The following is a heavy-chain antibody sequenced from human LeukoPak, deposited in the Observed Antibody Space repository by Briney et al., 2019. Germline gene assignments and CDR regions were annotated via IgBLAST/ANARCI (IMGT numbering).Heavy chain of an antibody. J-gene: IGHJ4*02. V-gene: IGHV1-69*04. Sequence: GASAKVSCKASGGTFSSYAISWVRQAPGQGLEWMGRIIPILGIANYAQQFQGRVTITADKSTSTAYMERSSLRSEDTAVYYCAREGMVQGVIYYWGQEPLVTVPS. CDR2: IIPILGIA. CDR1: GGTFSSYA. D-gene: IGHD3-10*01. CDR3: AREGMVQGVIYY.